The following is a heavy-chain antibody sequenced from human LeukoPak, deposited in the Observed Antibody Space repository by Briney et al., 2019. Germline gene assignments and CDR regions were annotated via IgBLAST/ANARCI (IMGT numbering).Heavy chain of an antibody. J-gene: IGHJ6*03. D-gene: IGHD2/OR15-2a*01. CDR2: IKQDGSEK. CDR1: VLTLITYW. Sequence: PRGCLRLACSAPVLTLITYWMGSGPQTPGKGVERVANIKQDGSEKNYVDSVRGRFTISRDNAKNSLYLQMNSLRAEYTAVYYCARRGRPFFYYMDVWGKGDTVTVSS. CDR3: ARRGRPFFYYMDV. V-gene: IGHV3-7*04.